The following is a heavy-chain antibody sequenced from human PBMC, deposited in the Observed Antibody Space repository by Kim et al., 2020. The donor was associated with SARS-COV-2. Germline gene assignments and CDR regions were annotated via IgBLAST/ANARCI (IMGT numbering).Heavy chain of an antibody. D-gene: IGHD3-22*01. CDR1: GFTFSTYW. CDR2: IREDGGQR. CDR3: ARDPSHDSGGCVDY. Sequence: GGSLRLSCAASGFTFSTYWMTWFRQAPGKGLEWVANIREDGGQRNHVDSVKGRFTISRDNAKNSLYLQMNSLRAEDAAVYYCARDPSHDSGGCVDYWGQGTLVTVSS. J-gene: IGHJ4*02. V-gene: IGHV3-7*01.